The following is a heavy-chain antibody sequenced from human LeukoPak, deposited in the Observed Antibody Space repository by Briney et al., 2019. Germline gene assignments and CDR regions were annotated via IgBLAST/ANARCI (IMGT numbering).Heavy chain of an antibody. CDR2: INPSGGT. V-gene: IGHV1-46*01. D-gene: IGHD4-17*01. J-gene: IGHJ3*02. CDR3: VREGRSDYGASRSFDI. Sequence: ASVKVSCKASGYSFTNYYMHWVRHVPGQGPEWMGLINPSGGTKYAQKFQDRVTMTRDMSTSTIYMELSSLTSEDRAVYYCVREGRSDYGASRSFDIWGQGTMVTVSS. CDR1: GYSFTNYY.